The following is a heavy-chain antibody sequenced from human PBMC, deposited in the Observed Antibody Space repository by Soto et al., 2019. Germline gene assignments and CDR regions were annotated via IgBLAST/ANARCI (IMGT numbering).Heavy chain of an antibody. V-gene: IGHV1-69*13. CDR1: GGTFSSYA. J-gene: IGHJ6*02. Sequence: ASVKVSCKASGGTFSSYAISWVRQAPGQGLEWMGGIIPIFGTANYAQKFQGRVTITADESTSTAYMELSSLRSEDTAVYYCASQSRYYYDSSGFSEGMDVWGQGTTVTVSS. CDR2: IIPIFGTA. CDR3: ASQSRYYYDSSGFSEGMDV. D-gene: IGHD3-22*01.